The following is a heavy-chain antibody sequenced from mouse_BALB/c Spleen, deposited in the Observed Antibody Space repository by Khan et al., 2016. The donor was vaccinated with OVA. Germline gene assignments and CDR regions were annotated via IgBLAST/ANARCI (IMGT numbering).Heavy chain of an antibody. CDR2: ISPGSGDT. V-gene: IGHV1-77*01. Sequence: QVQLKQSGAELARPGASVKLSCKASGYTFTDYYINWVKQRTGQGLEWIGEISPGSGDTYYNDKFKGKATLTADKSSSTAYMQLNCLTSEAAAVYFCARRNYFGYTFAYWGQGTLVTVSA. CDR1: GYTFTDYY. D-gene: IGHD1-2*01. J-gene: IGHJ3*01. CDR3: ARRNYFGYTFAY.